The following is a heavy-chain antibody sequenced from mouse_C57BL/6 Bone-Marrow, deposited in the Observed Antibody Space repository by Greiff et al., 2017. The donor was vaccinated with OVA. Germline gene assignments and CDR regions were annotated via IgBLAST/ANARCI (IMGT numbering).Heavy chain of an antibody. CDR1: GYTFTSYG. D-gene: IGHD1-1*01. CDR2: IYIGNGYT. Sequence: VQLKQSGAELVRPGSSVKMSCKTSGYTFTSYGINWVKQRPGQGLEWIGYIYIGNGYTEYNEKFKGKATLTSDTSSSTAYMQLSSLTSEDSAIYFCANPFITTGGYAMDYWGQGTSVTVSS. J-gene: IGHJ4*01. CDR3: ANPFITTGGYAMDY. V-gene: IGHV1-58*01.